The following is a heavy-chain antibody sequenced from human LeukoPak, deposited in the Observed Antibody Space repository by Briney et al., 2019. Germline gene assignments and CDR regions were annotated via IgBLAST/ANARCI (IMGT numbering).Heavy chain of an antibody. CDR2: VSGSGGST. V-gene: IGHV3-23*01. J-gene: IGHJ5*02. CDR3: AKDRDRYNWNDSGGWFDP. Sequence: GGSLRLSCAASGFTFSSYAMSWVRQAPGKGLEWASSVSGSGGSTYYADSVKGRFTISRDNSKNTLYLQMNSLTAEDTAVYYCAKDRDRYNWNDSGGWFDPWGQGTLVSVSS. CDR1: GFTFSSYA. D-gene: IGHD1-20*01.